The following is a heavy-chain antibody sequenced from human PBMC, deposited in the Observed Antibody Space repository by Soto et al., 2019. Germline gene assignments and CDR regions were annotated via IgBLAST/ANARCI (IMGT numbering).Heavy chain of an antibody. D-gene: IGHD3-3*01. CDR3: AKDLNYDFWSGYYSRYPGLDY. CDR2: ISYDGSNK. V-gene: IGHV3-30*18. Sequence: GGSLRLSCAASGFTFSSYGTHWVCQAPGKGLEWVAVISYDGSNKYYADSVKGRFTISRDNSKNTLYLQMNSLRAEDTAVYYCAKDLNYDFWSGYYSRYPGLDYWGQGTLVTVSS. CDR1: GFTFSSYG. J-gene: IGHJ4*02.